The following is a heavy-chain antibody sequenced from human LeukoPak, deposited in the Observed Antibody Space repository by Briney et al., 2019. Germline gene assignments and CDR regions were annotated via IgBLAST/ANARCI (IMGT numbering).Heavy chain of an antibody. V-gene: IGHV1-69*02. Sequence: ASVKVSCKASGGTFSSYTISWVRQAPGQGLEWMGRIIPILGIANYAQKFQGRVTITADKSTSTAYMELSSLRSEDTAVYYCARGRHCSRTSCYNYYYYGVDVWGQGTTVTVSS. CDR2: IIPILGIA. CDR1: GGTFSSYT. CDR3: ARGRHCSRTSCYNYYYYGVDV. J-gene: IGHJ6*02. D-gene: IGHD2-2*02.